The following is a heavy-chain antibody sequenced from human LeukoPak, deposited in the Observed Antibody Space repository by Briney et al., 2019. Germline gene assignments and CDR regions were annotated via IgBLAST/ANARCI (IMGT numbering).Heavy chain of an antibody. J-gene: IGHJ6*03. CDR2: INPNSGGT. D-gene: IGHD6-6*01. CDR3: ARVVAYSSSFVYYMDV. CDR1: GYTFTGYY. Sequence: ASVKVSCKASGYTFTGYYMHWVRQAPGQGLEWMGWINPNSGGTNYAQKFQGRVTMTRDTSISPAYMELSRLRSDDTAVYYCARVVAYSSSFVYYMDVWGKGTTVTVSS. V-gene: IGHV1-2*02.